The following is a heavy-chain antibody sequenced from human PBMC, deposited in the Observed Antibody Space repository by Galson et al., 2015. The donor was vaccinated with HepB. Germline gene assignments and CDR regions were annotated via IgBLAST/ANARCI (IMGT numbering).Heavy chain of an antibody. CDR3: VMTGWSEQQLGSYMDV. CDR2: VNSHGGST. V-gene: IGHV3-64D*06. D-gene: IGHD6-13*01. J-gene: IGHJ6*03. CDR1: GFTFAFYT. Sequence: SLRLSCAASGFTFAFYTMHWVRQAPGQGLQFVSAVNSHGGSTYYADSVKGRFTISRENSKNTLYLQMNSLRPEDTAVYYCVMTGWSEQQLGSYMDVWGQGTTVSVSS.